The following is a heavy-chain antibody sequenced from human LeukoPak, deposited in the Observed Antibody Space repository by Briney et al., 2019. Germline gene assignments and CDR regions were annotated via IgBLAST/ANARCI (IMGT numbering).Heavy chain of an antibody. CDR2: INPNHGDT. CDR3: ARDRNYYGSGSYRS. CDR1: GYTFTGYY. J-gene: IGHJ5*02. Sequence: ASVKVSCKASGYTFTGYYMHWVRQAPGQGLEWMGWINPNHGDTNYAQKFQDRVSMTRDTSISTAYMELSRLRSDDTAVYYCARDRNYYGSGSYRSWGQGTLVTVSS. V-gene: IGHV1-2*02. D-gene: IGHD3-10*01.